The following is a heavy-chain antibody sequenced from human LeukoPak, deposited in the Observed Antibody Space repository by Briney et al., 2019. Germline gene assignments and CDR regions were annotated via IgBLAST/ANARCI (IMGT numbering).Heavy chain of an antibody. V-gene: IGHV5-51*01. CDR1: GYIFSNYW. CDR3: ARQPNYFDTRGYLSHAFDI. Sequence: GESLKISCKGSGYIFSNYWIAWVRQMPGKGLEWMGLIYPGDSDTKYNPSFQGQVTISADKSIGTAYLLWSSLRASDTAMYYCARQPNYFDTRGYLSHAFDIWGQGTMVTVS. J-gene: IGHJ3*02. CDR2: IYPGDSDT. D-gene: IGHD3-22*01.